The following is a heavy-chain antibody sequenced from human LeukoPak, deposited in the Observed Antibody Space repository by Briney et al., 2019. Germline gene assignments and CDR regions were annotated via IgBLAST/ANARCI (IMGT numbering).Heavy chain of an antibody. Sequence: PGESLRLSCAASGFTFSSYSMNWVRQAPGKGLEWVSSISSSSYIYYADSVKGRFTISRDNAKNSLYLQMNSLRAEDTAVYYCARGDVEWLPAVRVFDYWGQGTLVTVSS. CDR3: ARGDVEWLPAVRVFDY. V-gene: IGHV3-21*01. J-gene: IGHJ4*02. CDR2: ISSSSYI. D-gene: IGHD3-3*01. CDR1: GFTFSSYS.